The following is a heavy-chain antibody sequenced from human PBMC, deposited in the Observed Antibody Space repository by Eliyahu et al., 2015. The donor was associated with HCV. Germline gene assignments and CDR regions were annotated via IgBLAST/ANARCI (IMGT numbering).Heavy chain of an antibody. CDR2: ISHEGSTE. Sequence: QVKLVESGGGVVQPGRSLRLSCTASGFTFINYAMQWVRQAPGKGPEGVAAISHEGSTEYYVDSVKGRFTISRDNSKNTLYLQMNSLRAEDTAVYYCVKDGFYFGTFETSNFWGQGAMVTVS. CDR1: GFTFINYA. CDR3: VKDGFYFGTFETSNF. J-gene: IGHJ3*01. D-gene: IGHD3-3*01. V-gene: IGHV3-30*18.